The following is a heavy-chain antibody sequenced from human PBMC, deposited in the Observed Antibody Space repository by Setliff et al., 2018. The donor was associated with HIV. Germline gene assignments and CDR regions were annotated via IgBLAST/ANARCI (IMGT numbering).Heavy chain of an antibody. CDR1: GYIFTNYY. CDR2: INPSGDAT. J-gene: IGHJ5*02. D-gene: IGHD2-2*01. Sequence: GASVKVSCKASGYIFTNYYMHWVRQAPGQGLEWMGIINPSGDATTYAQKFQGRVIMTRDTSTNTLYMELSNLRSDDTAVYYCARDFGGYCSSMSCPGLFDPWGQGTLVTVSS. CDR3: ARDFGGYCSSMSCPGLFDP. V-gene: IGHV1-46*01.